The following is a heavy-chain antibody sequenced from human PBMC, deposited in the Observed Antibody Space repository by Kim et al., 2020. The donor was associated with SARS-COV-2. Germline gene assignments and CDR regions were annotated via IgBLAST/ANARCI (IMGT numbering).Heavy chain of an antibody. V-gene: IGHV4-34*01. Sequence: SETLSLTCAVYGGSFSGYYWSWIRQPPGKGLEWIGEINHSGSTNYNPSLKSRVTISVDTSKNQFSLKLSSVTAADTAVYYCARVCGGWYAATNVYYYMDVWGKGTTVTVSS. D-gene: IGHD6-19*01. J-gene: IGHJ6*03. CDR1: GGSFSGYY. CDR3: ARVCGGWYAATNVYYYMDV. CDR2: INHSGST.